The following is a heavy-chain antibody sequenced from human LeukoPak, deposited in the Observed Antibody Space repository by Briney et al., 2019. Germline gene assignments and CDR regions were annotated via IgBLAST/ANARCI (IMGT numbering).Heavy chain of an antibody. D-gene: IGHD2-15*01. CDR1: GGTFSSYA. J-gene: IGHJ6*03. CDR2: IIPIFGTA. CDR3: ARGRAAYYYYYYYMDV. Sequence: SVKVSCKASGGTFSSYAISWVRQAPGQGLEWMGGIIPIFGTANYAQKFQGRVTITTDESTSTAYMELSSLRSEDTAVYYCARGRAAYYYYYYYMDVWDKGTTVTVSS. V-gene: IGHV1-69*05.